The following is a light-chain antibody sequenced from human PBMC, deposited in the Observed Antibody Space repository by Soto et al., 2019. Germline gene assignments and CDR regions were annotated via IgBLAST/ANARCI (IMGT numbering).Light chain of an antibody. J-gene: IGKJ4*01. CDR1: QGIRNY. V-gene: IGKV1-39*01. CDR3: QQSSSAPLT. CDR2: GAS. Sequence: DIQMTQSPSSLSASVGDAVTITCRASQGIRNYLNWYQQKPGKAPKLLIYGASSLQSGVPSRFSGSGYGADFTLTISSLQPEDSASYFCQQSSSAPLTFGGGTKVEMK.